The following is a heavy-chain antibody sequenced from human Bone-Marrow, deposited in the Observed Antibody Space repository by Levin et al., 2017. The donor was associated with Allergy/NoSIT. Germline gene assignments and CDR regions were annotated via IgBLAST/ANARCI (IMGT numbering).Heavy chain of an antibody. D-gene: IGHD2-2*01. CDR1: SGSLNSYY. CDR3: ARAPRAVLAARYFDY. V-gene: IGHV4-59*01. J-gene: IGHJ4*02. Sequence: SETLSLTCTVSSGSLNSYYWNWIRQSPEKGLEWIGYVSNIVGTNFNPSLKSRVTMSIDTSNNQFSLRLNSVTAADTAVYYCARAPRAVLAARYFDYWGQGTLVIVSS. CDR2: VSNIVGT.